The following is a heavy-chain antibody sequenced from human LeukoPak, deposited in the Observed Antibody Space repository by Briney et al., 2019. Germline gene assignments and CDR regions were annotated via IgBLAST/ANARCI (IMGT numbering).Heavy chain of an antibody. V-gene: IGHV4-59*01. J-gene: IGHJ4*02. D-gene: IGHD6-19*01. CDR3: AREGSGWYYFDY. Sequence: SEALSLTCTVSGGSISSYYWSWIRQPPGKGLEWIGYVYYSGSTNYNPSLKSRVTISIDTSKNQFSLKLSSVTAADTAVYYCAREGSGWYYFDYWGQGTLVTVSS. CDR1: GGSISSYY. CDR2: VYYSGST.